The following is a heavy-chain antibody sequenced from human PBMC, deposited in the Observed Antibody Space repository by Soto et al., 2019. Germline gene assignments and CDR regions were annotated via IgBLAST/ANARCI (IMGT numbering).Heavy chain of an antibody. CDR3: ASEVSSTDGMDV. Sequence: PSETLSLTCTVSGDSSVSSSSYYWGWIRQPPGKGLEWIGSIYYTGNTFYSPSFRSRLTTSVDTSKRQFSLRLRSVTAADTATYYCASEVSSTDGMDVWGQGTTVTVSS. D-gene: IGHD2-15*01. CDR2: IYYTGNT. CDR1: GDSSVSSSSYY. J-gene: IGHJ6*02. V-gene: IGHV4-39*01.